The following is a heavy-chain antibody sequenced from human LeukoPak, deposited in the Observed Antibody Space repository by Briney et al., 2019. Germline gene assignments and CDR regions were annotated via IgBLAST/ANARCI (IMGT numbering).Heavy chain of an antibody. J-gene: IGHJ4*02. Sequence: SETLSLTCAVYGGSFSGYYWSWIRQPPGKGLEWIGEINHSGSTNYNPSLKSRVTISVDTSKNQFSLKLSSVTAADTAAYYCARGTYYDFWSGYPNLDYWGQGTLVTVSS. D-gene: IGHD3-3*01. CDR1: GGSFSGYY. CDR3: ARGTYYDFWSGYPNLDY. V-gene: IGHV4-34*01. CDR2: INHSGST.